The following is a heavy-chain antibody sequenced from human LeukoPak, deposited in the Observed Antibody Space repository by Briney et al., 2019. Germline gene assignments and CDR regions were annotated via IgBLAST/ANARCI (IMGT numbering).Heavy chain of an antibody. CDR2: INPSGGST. CDR1: GYTFTSYY. Sequence: RASVKVSCKAPGYTFTSYYMHWVRQAPGQGLEWMGIINPSGGSTSYAQKFQGRVTMTRDTSTSTVYMELSSLRSEDTAVYYCARGHIVVVPAAIGIFDYWGQGTLVTVSS. J-gene: IGHJ4*02. V-gene: IGHV1-46*01. CDR3: ARGHIVVVPAAIGIFDY. D-gene: IGHD2-2*01.